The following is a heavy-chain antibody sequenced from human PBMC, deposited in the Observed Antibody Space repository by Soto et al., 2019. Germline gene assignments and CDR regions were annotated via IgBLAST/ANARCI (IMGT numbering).Heavy chain of an antibody. CDR2: IYYSGRT. CDR3: ARLTGHSGSYLYY. D-gene: IGHD1-26*01. J-gene: IGHJ4*02. V-gene: IGHV4-39*01. CDR1: GGSISSSSYY. Sequence: QLQLQESGPGLVKPSETLSLTCTVSGGSISSSSYYWGWIRQPPGKGLEWIGSIYYSGRTYYNPSPKCRVTISVDTSKNQFSLKLSSVTAADTAVYYCARLTGHSGSYLYYWGQGTLVTVSS.